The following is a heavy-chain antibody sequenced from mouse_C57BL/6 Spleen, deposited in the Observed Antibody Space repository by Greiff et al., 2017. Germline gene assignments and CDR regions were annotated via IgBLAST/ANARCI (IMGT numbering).Heavy chain of an antibody. CDR1: GYTFPSYW. CDR3: AKGFTTVVATDY. J-gene: IGHJ2*01. CDR2: INPSNGGT. Sequence: QVQLQQPGPELVKPGASVKLSCKASGYTFPSYWMHWVKQRPGQGLEWIGNINPSNGGTNYNEKFKSKATLTVDKSSSTAYRQLSSLTSEDSAVYYFAKGFTTVVATDYWGQSTTLTVSS. V-gene: IGHV1-53*01. D-gene: IGHD1-1*01.